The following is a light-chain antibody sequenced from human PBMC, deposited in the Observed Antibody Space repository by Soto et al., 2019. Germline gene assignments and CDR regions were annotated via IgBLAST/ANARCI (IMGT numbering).Light chain of an antibody. Sequence: IVVTKLPCTLPWSLGERATLYWRASQSVSSRYLAWYQQQPGQAPRHPIYGTASRANGMPERFSGSGSGTDLTLPTSSLEHEDFAVYYCQQHGSTPRTFGQGTKVDI. CDR2: GTA. V-gene: IGKV3-20*01. J-gene: IGKJ1*01. CDR3: QQHGSTPRT. CDR1: QSVSSRY.